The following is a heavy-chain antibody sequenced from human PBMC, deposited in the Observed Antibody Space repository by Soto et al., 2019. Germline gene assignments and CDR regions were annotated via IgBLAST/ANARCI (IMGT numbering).Heavy chain of an antibody. CDR3: GLEPTGTGGFDY. V-gene: IGHV1-2*02. J-gene: IGHJ4*02. Sequence: QVQLVQSGPEVKMPGASVKVSCKASGHTFTGHHMHWVRQAPGQGLEWMAYIDLDSSHTNYAQRVQGRVTTTRHTSITTAYMEWSGLRSDDTALYYCGLEPTGTGGFDYWGQGTVLTVSS. CDR1: GHTFTGHH. CDR2: IDLDSSHT. D-gene: IGHD7-27*01.